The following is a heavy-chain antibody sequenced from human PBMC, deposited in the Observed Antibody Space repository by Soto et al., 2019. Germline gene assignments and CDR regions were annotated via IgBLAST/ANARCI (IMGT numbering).Heavy chain of an antibody. CDR3: ARDTRMAPFYYYYGMDV. D-gene: IGHD2-8*01. V-gene: IGHV3-53*01. CDR1: GFTVSSNY. CDR2: IYSGGST. Sequence: GGSLRLSCAASGFTVSSNYMSWVRQAPGKGLEWVSVIYSGGSTYYADSVKGRFTISRDNSKNTLYLQMNSLRAEDTAVYYCARDTRMAPFYYYYGMDVWGQGTTVTVSS. J-gene: IGHJ6*02.